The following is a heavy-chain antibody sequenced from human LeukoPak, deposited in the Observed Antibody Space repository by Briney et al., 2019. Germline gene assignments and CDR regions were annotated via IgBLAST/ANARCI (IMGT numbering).Heavy chain of an antibody. CDR2: IYYTGST. CDR1: GGSIST. J-gene: IGHJ5*02. V-gene: IGHV4-59*01. Sequence: SETLSLTCTVSGGSISTWSWIRQPPGKGLEWIGYIYYTGSTSYNPSLKSRVTMSLDASKNQFSLELNSVTPADTAVYYCARGGNYWPQWWFDPWGRGTLVSVSS. D-gene: IGHD1-26*01. CDR3: ARGGNYWPQWWFDP.